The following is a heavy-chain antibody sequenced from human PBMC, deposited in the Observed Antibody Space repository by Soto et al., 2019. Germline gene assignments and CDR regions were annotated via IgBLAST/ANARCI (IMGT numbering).Heavy chain of an antibody. CDR3: ARVGGVAARTFDY. CDR1: GGSISSGDYY. J-gene: IGHJ4*02. D-gene: IGHD6-6*01. CDR2: IYYSGST. V-gene: IGHV4-61*08. Sequence: RSLTCTVSGGSISSGDYYWSWIRQPPGKGLEWIGYIYYSGSTDYNPSLKGRVTISVDTSKNQFSLKLRSVTAADTAVYYCARVGGVAARTFDYWGQGTLVTVSS.